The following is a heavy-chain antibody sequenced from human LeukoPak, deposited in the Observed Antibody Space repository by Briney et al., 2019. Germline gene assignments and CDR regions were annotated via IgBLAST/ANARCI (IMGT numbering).Heavy chain of an antibody. Sequence: ASVKVSCKASGYTFTGYYIHWVRQAPGRGLEWMGWINPNSGGTNYAQKFQGRVTMTRDTSISTAYMELSRLRSDDTAVYYCARAKWLLPFDYWGQGTLVTVSS. CDR1: GYTFTGYY. CDR2: INPNSGGT. CDR3: ARAKWLLPFDY. J-gene: IGHJ4*02. V-gene: IGHV1-2*02. D-gene: IGHD3-22*01.